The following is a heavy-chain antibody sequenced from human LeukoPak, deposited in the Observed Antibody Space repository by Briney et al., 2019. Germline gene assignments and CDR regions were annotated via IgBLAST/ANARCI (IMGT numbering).Heavy chain of an antibody. V-gene: IGHV3-74*01. CDR1: GFTFSSYW. Sequence: GGSLRLSCAASGFTFSSYWMHWVRQAPGKGLVWVSRINTDGSSTSYADSVKGRFTISRDNAKNTLYLQMNSLRAEDTAVYYCARDNGLGYFDYWGQGTLVTVSS. CDR3: ARDNGLGYFDY. D-gene: IGHD3-16*01. J-gene: IGHJ4*02. CDR2: INTDGSST.